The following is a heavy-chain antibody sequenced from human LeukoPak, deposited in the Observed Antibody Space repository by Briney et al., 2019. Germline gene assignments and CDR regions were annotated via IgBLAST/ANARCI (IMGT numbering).Heavy chain of an antibody. V-gene: IGHV3-64D*06. CDR1: GFTSSMYA. Sequence: GGSLRLSCSAPGFTSSMYAMHWGRLAPVKGLEYVSAIDSSGYSTHYADSVKGRFTISRDNAQKTVFLQMGSVRPEDTAVYYGVKGLCSGDSFLPLDQWGQGTLVTVSS. CDR3: VKGLCSGDSFLPLDQ. CDR2: IDSSGYST. D-gene: IGHD2-15*01. J-gene: IGHJ4*02.